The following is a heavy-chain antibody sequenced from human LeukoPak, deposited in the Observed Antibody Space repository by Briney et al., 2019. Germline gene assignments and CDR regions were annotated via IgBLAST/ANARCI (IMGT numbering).Heavy chain of an antibody. CDR3: ARDKDFGFDY. V-gene: IGHV3-48*02. Sequence: GGSLRLSCAASGFTFNAYSMNWVRQAPGKGLEWVSHISPGSTSIYYADSVKGRFTISRDDAKNSLYLQMNSLRDEDTAVYYCARDKDFGFDYWGQGTLVTVSS. CDR2: ISPGSTSI. D-gene: IGHD3-10*01. CDR1: GFTFNAYS. J-gene: IGHJ4*02.